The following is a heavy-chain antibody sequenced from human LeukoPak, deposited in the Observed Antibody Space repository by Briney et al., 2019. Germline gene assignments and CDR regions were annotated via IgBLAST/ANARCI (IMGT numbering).Heavy chain of an antibody. CDR2: INPDSGAT. V-gene: IGHV1-2*02. Sequence: ASVKVSCKASGYTFTDFCIHWVRQAPGQGLEWVGWINPDSGATNYAREFQGRVSMTRDTSITTAYMKLTRLRSDDTAIYYCSRGLIPMSNWFDPWGQGTVVTVSS. J-gene: IGHJ5*02. CDR1: GYTFTDFC. CDR3: SRGLIPMSNWFDP.